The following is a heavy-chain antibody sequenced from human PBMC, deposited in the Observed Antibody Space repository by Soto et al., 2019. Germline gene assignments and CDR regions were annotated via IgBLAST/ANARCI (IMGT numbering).Heavy chain of an antibody. CDR2: VNPTGDAT. Sequence: QVQLVQSGAEVKKPGASVKVSCKASGFTFAIHYIHWVRQAPGQGLEWMCGVNPTGDATSYAQGCQCGVSITSDTSTSTVYMEVSSVRSEDTAVYYCVRALYDGRASPNRPFDFWGQGPLVTVSS. CDR1: GFTFAIHY. J-gene: IGHJ4*02. V-gene: IGHV1-46*03. D-gene: IGHD5-12*01. CDR3: VRALYDGRASPNRPFDF.